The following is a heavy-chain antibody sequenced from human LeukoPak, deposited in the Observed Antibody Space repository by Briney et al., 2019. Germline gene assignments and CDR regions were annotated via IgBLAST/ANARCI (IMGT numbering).Heavy chain of an antibody. V-gene: IGHV1-2*02. D-gene: IGHD3-9*01. CDR2: INPNSGGT. Sequence: ASVKVSCKASGYTFTSYDINWVRQATGQGLEWMGWINPNSGGTNYAQKFQGRVTMTRDTSISTAYMELSRLRSDDTAVYYCARDHDDILTGYYMADYWGQGTLVTVSS. J-gene: IGHJ4*02. CDR3: ARDHDDILTGYYMADY. CDR1: GYTFTSYD.